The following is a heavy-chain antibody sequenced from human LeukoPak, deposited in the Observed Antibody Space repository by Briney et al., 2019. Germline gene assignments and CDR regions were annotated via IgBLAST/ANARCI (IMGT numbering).Heavy chain of an antibody. CDR1: GGSISSYY. CDR2: IYYSGST. J-gene: IGHJ4*02. V-gene: IGHV4-59*12. CDR3: ARGHYNQGYFDY. D-gene: IGHD1-14*01. Sequence: SETLSLTCTGSGGSISSYYWSWIRQPPGKGLEWIGYIYYSGSTNYNPSLKSRVTISVDTSKNQFSLKLSSVTAADTAVYYCARGHYNQGYFDYWGQGTLVTVSS.